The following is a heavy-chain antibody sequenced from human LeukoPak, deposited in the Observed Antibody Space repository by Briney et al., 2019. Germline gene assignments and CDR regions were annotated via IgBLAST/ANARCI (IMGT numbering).Heavy chain of an antibody. J-gene: IGHJ6*03. V-gene: IGHV4-34*01. CDR2: INHSGST. CDR1: GGSFSGYY. CDR3: ARGVRIAARRGRGYYYYYMDV. D-gene: IGHD6-6*01. Sequence: PPETLSLTCAVYGGSFSGYYWSWIRQPPGKGLEWFGEINHSGSTNYNPSLKSRVTISVDTSKNLFSLKLSSVTAADTAVYYCARGVRIAARRGRGYYYYYMDVWGKGTTVTVSS.